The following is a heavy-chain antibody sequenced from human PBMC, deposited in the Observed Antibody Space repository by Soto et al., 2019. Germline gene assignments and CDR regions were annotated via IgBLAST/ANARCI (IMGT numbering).Heavy chain of an antibody. Sequence: SETLSLTCTVSGGSISSYYWSWIRQPPGKGLEWIGYIYYSGSTNYNPSLKSRVTISVDTSKNQFSLKLSSVTAADTAVYYCASASPSQYLSPLMDVWGKGTTVTFSS. CDR1: GGSISSYY. CDR2: IYYSGST. V-gene: IGHV4-59*08. D-gene: IGHD4-4*01. CDR3: ASASPSQYLSPLMDV. J-gene: IGHJ6*04.